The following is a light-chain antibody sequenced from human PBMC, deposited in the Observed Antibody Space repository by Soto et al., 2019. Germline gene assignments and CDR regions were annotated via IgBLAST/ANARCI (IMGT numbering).Light chain of an antibody. CDR3: EHSYTTPYS. Sequence: DIQLTHSPSSLSASVGDRVTLTCRASQHISTYLNWYQQTPGRAPKLLIYAASTLYSGVPSRFTGSASGTAFTLTSSSLQHGDVAPYDCEHSYTTPYSFGRGPKLEMK. V-gene: IGKV1-39*01. CDR2: AAS. J-gene: IGKJ2*03. CDR1: QHISTY.